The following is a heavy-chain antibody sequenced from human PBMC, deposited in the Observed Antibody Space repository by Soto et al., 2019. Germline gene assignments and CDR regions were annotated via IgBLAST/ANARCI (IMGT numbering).Heavy chain of an antibody. J-gene: IGHJ3*02. CDR2: ISWNSGSI. V-gene: IGHV3-9*01. Sequence: GGSLRLSCAASGFTFDDYAMHWVRQAPGKGLEWVSGISWNSGSIGYADSVKGRFTISRDNAKNSLYLQMNSLRAEDTALYYCAKADCSSTSCPLGAFDIWGQGTMVTVS. CDR1: GFTFDDYA. CDR3: AKADCSSTSCPLGAFDI. D-gene: IGHD2-2*01.